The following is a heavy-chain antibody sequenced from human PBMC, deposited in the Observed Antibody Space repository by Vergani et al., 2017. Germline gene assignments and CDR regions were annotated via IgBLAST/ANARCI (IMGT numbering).Heavy chain of an antibody. V-gene: IGHV3-33*01. CDR3: ARWGNEKRLDS. CDR2: IWYDGSNK. Sequence: QVQLVESEGGVVQPGRSLKLSCLASGFTFSSHGMPWFRQAPGKGLEWVAVIWYDGSNKYYGDSVKGRFTISRDNSKNTLYLQMNSLRVEDTAVYYCARWGNEKRLDSWGQGTLVTVSS. CDR1: GFTFSSHG. J-gene: IGHJ5*01. D-gene: IGHD1-1*01.